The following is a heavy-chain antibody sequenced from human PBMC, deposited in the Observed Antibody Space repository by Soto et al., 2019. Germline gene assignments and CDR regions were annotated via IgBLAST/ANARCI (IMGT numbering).Heavy chain of an antibody. CDR3: ATYSSSFDPEYFQH. CDR2: ISGSGGST. D-gene: IGHD6-13*01. CDR1: GFAFSSYA. Sequence: GGSLRLSCAASGFAFSSYAMSWVRQAPGKGLEWVSAISGSGGSTYYADSVKGRFTISRDNSKNTLYLQMNSLRAEDTAVYYCATYSSSFDPEYFQHWGQGTLVTVSS. V-gene: IGHV3-23*01. J-gene: IGHJ1*01.